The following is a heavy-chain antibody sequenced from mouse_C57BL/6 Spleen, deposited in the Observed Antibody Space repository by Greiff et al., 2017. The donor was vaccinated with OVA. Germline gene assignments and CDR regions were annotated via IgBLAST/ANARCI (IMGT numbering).Heavy chain of an antibody. CDR3: ARNYPPYYAMDY. J-gene: IGHJ4*01. V-gene: IGHV2-2*01. Sequence: VQLQQSGPGLVQPSQSLSITCTVSGFSLTSYGVHWVRQSPGKGLEWLGVIWSGGSTDYNAAFISRLSISKDNSKSQVFFKMNSLQAYDTALYYCARNYPPYYAMDYWGQGTSVTVSS. CDR1: GFSLTSYG. CDR2: IWSGGST.